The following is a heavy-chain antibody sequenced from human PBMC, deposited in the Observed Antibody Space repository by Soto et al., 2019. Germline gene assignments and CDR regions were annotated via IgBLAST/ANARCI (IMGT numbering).Heavy chain of an antibody. CDR3: GRSLASAYYDSSGEVL. CDR1: GFTFSDYY. D-gene: IGHD3-22*01. V-gene: IGHV3-11*01. CDR2: ISSSGSTI. Sequence: GGSLRLSCAASGFTFSDYYMSWIRQAPGKGLEWVSYISSSGSTIYYADSVKGRSTISRGNAKNSLYLQMNSLRAEDTAVYYCGRSLASAYYDSSGEVLWGQETLVRVSS. J-gene: IGHJ4*02.